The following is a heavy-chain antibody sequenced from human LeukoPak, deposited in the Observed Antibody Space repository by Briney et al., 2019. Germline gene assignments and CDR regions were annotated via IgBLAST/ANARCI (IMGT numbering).Heavy chain of an antibody. D-gene: IGHD3-3*01. CDR2: INHSGST. CDR1: SGSFSGYY. J-gene: IGHJ4*02. V-gene: IGHV4-34*01. CDR3: ARRSHGERYDFWSGYYPSFDY. Sequence: SETLSLTCTVSSGSFSGYYWSWIRQPPGKGLEWIGEINHSGSTNYNPSLKSRVTISVDTSKNQFSLKLSSVTAADTAVYYCARRSHGERYDFWSGYYPSFDYWGQGTLVTVSS.